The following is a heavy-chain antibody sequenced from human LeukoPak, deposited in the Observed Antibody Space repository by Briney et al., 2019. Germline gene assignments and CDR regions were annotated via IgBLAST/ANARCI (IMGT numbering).Heavy chain of an antibody. CDR3: ARRGYDILTGYSRFDY. Sequence: PSQTLSLTCAVSGGSISSGGYSWSWIRQPPGKGLEWIGYIYHSGSTYYNPSLKSRVTISVDTSKNQFSLKLSSVTAADTAVYYCARRGYDILTGYSRFDYWGQGTLVTVSS. CDR2: IYHSGST. CDR1: GGSISSGGYS. V-gene: IGHV4-30-2*03. D-gene: IGHD3-9*01. J-gene: IGHJ4*02.